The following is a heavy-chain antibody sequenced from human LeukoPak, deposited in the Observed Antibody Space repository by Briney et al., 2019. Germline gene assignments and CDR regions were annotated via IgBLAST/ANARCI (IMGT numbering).Heavy chain of an antibody. J-gene: IGHJ3*02. V-gene: IGHV3-21*01. CDR2: ISSSSSYI. Sequence: GGSLRLSCAASGFTFSSYSMNWVRQAPGKGLEWVSSISSSSSYIYYADSVKGRFTISRDNAKNSLYLQMNSLRAEDTAVYYCARALTHEAAFDIWGQGTMVTVSS. D-gene: IGHD3-9*01. CDR1: GFTFSSYS. CDR3: ARALTHEAAFDI.